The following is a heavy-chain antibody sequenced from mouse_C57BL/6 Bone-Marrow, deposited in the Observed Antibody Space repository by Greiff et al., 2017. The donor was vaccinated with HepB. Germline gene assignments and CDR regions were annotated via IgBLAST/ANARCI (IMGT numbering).Heavy chain of an antibody. CDR2: INPSSGYT. D-gene: IGHD6-1*01. Sequence: VQVVESGAELARPGASVKMSCKASGYTFTSYTMHWVKQRPGQGLEWIGYINPSSGYTKYNQKFKDKATLTADKSSSTAYMQLSSLTSEDSAVYYCARGPRSYFDYWGQGTTLTVSS. V-gene: IGHV1-4*01. J-gene: IGHJ2*01. CDR3: ARGPRSYFDY. CDR1: GYTFTSYT.